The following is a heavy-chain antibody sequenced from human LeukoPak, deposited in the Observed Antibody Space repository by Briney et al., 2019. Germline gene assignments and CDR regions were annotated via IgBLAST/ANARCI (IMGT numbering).Heavy chain of an antibody. V-gene: IGHV3-23*01. CDR1: GFTFSNYA. Sequence: PGGSLRLSCAASGFTFSNYAMSWVRQAPGKGLQWVSSISISGGSTFYADSVKGRFTISRDNAKNSLYLQMNSLRAEDTAVYYCARDVYNMGDYWGQGTLVTVSS. CDR2: ISISGGST. J-gene: IGHJ4*02. D-gene: IGHD1-1*01. CDR3: ARDVYNMGDY.